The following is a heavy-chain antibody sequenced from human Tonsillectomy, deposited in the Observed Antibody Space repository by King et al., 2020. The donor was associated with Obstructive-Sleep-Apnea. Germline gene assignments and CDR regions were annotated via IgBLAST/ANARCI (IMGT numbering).Heavy chain of an antibody. D-gene: IGHD3-3*02. Sequence: VQLVESGAEVKKPGASVTVSCAASGYTFIAHYIHWVRQAPGHGLEWMGWINPISGDTNSTQKFKDRVTMTRDTSISTVYLEVSRLTSDDTAVYFCARELGYYFDSWGRGTLVTVSS. CDR2: INPISGDT. CDR3: ARELGYYFDS. V-gene: IGHV1-2*02. CDR1: GYTFIAHY. J-gene: IGHJ4*02.